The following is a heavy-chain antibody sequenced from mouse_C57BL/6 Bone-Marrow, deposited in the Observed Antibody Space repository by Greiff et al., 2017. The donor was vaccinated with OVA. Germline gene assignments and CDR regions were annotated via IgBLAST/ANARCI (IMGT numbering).Heavy chain of an antibody. Sequence: EVQLQQSGPGLVKPSQSLSLTCSVTGYSITSGYYWNWIRQFPGNKLEWMGYISYDGSNNYNPSLKNRISITRDTSKNQFFLKLNSVTTEDTATYYCARWPAREDYFDYWGQGTTLTVSS. J-gene: IGHJ2*01. CDR1: GYSITSGYY. CDR2: ISYDGSN. V-gene: IGHV3-6*01. CDR3: ARWPAREDYFDY.